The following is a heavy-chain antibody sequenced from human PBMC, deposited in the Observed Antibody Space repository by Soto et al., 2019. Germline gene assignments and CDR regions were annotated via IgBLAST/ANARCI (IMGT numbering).Heavy chain of an antibody. J-gene: IGHJ6*02. V-gene: IGHV4-59*01. CDR2: IYYSGST. Sequence: ASETLSLTCTVSGGSISSYYWSWIRQPPGKGLEWIGYIYYSGSTNYNPSLKSRVTISVDTSKNQFSLKLSSVTAADTAVYYCARDADYGSGSGGMDVWGQGTTVTVSS. CDR1: GGSISSYY. CDR3: ARDADYGSGSGGMDV. D-gene: IGHD3-10*01.